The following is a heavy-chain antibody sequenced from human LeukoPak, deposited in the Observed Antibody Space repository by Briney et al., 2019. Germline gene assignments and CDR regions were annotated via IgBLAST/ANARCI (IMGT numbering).Heavy chain of an antibody. CDR2: MNPNSGNT. D-gene: IGHD1-1*01. CDR3: ARGPLQLERSPYYFDY. J-gene: IGHJ4*02. CDR1: GYTFTSYD. V-gene: IGHV1-8*01. Sequence: VSVKVSCKASGYTFTSYDINWVRQATGQGLEWMGWMNPNSGNTGYAQKFQGRVTMTRNTSISTAYMELSSLRSEDTAVYYCARGPLQLERSPYYFDYWGQGTLVTVSS.